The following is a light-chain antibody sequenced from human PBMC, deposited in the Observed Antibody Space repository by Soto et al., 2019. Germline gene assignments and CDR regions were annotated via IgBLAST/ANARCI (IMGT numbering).Light chain of an antibody. CDR3: QSYDNSLSGFYV. V-gene: IGLV1-47*02. J-gene: IGLJ1*01. CDR2: GTS. CDR1: SSNIGSNY. Sequence: QLVLSQSPSASGTPGQRVTISCSGSSSNIGSNYVFWYQQLPGTAPKVLIYGTSNRPSGVSDRFSGSKSGTSASLAITGLQAEDEADYYCQSYDNSLSGFYVFGTGTKLTVL.